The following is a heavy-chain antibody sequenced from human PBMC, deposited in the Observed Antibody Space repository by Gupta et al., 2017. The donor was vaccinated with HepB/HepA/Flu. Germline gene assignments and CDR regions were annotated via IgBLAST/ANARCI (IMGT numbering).Heavy chain of an antibody. D-gene: IGHD3-3*01. Sequence: NGLEWIGEINHSGSTNYNPSLKSRVTISVDTSKNQFSLKLSSVTAADTAVYYCARGLEYDFWSGLPLWYFDLWGRGTLVTVSS. V-gene: IGHV4-34*01. J-gene: IGHJ2*01. CDR2: INHSGST. CDR3: ARGLEYDFWSGLPLWYFDL.